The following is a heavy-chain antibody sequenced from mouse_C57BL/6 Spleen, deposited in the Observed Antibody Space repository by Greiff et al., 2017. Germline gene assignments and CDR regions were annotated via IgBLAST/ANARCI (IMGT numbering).Heavy chain of an antibody. J-gene: IGHJ4*01. D-gene: IGHD4-1*01. CDR2: IDPSDSYT. V-gene: IGHV1-69*01. CDR1: GYTFTSYW. CDR3: ARLWDAMDY. Sequence: QVQLQQPGAELVMPGASVKLSCKASGYTFTSYWMHWVKQRPGQGLEWIGEIDPSDSYTNYNQKFKGKSTLTVDKSSSTAYMQLSSLTSEDSAVDYCARLWDAMDYGGQGTSVTVSS.